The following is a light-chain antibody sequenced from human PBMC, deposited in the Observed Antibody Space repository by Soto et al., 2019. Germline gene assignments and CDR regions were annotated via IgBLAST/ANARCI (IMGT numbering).Light chain of an antibody. CDR3: QQYYSYPEWT. Sequence: DIQMTQSPSTLSASVGDRVTISCRASQSISNWLAWHQQKPGKAPKVPVSQASRLESGVPSRFSGGGSGTEFTLTISNLQPDDFATYYCQQYYSYPEWTFGQGTKVEI. CDR2: QAS. V-gene: IGKV1-5*03. CDR1: QSISNW. J-gene: IGKJ1*01.